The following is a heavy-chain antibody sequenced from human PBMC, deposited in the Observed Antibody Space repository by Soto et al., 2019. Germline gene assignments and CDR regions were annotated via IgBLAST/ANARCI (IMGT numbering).Heavy chain of an antibody. J-gene: IGHJ4*02. CDR1: GFTFSSYS. CDR2: ISSSSSYI. CDR3: ASPGIAVTGPCKY. V-gene: IGHV3-21*01. Sequence: GGSLRLSCAASGFTFSSYSMNWVRQAPGKGLEWVSSISSSSSYIYYADSVKGRFTISRDNAKNSLYLQMNSLRPEDTAVYYCASPGIAVTGPCKYWGEGILVTV. D-gene: IGHD6-19*01.